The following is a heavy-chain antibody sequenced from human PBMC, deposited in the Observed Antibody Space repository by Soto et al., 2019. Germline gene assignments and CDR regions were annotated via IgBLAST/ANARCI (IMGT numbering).Heavy chain of an antibody. CDR3: ARGSRDCSGGSCFPLPTAEYFRH. CDR2: IIPMFGTA. V-gene: IGHV1-69*13. J-gene: IGHJ1*01. Sequence: SVKVSCKASGGTFSTYVFTWVRQAPGQGLEWMGGIIPMFGTANYAQKFQGRVTLIADESTSTAYMEVSSLRSEDTAVYYCARGSRDCSGGSCFPLPTAEYFRHWGQGTLVTVSS. D-gene: IGHD2-15*01. CDR1: GGTFSTYV.